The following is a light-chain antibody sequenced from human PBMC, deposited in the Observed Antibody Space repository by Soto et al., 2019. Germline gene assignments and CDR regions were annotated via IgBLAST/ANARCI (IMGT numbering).Light chain of an antibody. CDR3: LLFYGTVLV. V-gene: IGLV7-46*01. J-gene: IGLJ3*02. CDR2: DTS. Sequence: QAVVTQEPSLTVSPGGTVTLTCGSNTGSVTGGHYPYWFQQMPGQVPRTLIYDTSNKHSWTPARFSGSLLGGKAALTLSGALPEDEADYYCLLFYGTVLVFGGGTKVTVL. CDR1: TGSVTGGHY.